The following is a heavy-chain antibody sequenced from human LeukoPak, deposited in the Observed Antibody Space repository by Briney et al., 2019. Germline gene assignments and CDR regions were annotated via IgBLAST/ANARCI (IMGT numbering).Heavy chain of an antibody. CDR3: ARESDDYVWGSYRYSRPVDY. J-gene: IGHJ4*02. D-gene: IGHD3-16*02. Sequence: PGGALRLAWAAAGFTFSSYEMNWGRQGAGKGREWGSYISSSGRTIYYADSVKGRFTISRDNAKNSLYLQMNSLRAEDTAVYYCARESDDYVWGSYRYSRPVDYWGQGTLVTVSS. V-gene: IGHV3-48*03. CDR2: ISSSGRTI. CDR1: GFTFSSYE.